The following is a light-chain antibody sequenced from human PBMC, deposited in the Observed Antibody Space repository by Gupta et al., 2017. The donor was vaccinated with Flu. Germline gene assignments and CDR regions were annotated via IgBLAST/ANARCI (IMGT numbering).Light chain of an antibody. V-gene: IGKV4-1*01. J-gene: IGKJ4*01. CDR1: QSVLYSSNNKNY. Sequence: DIVMTQSPDSLAVSLGERATINCKSSQSVLYSSNNKNYLAWYQQKQGQPPKLLIYWEATREAGVPDRISGSGYGTDFTLTISSRQEEDVAVYYCQQYDNNLALTFGRGTKVEIK. CDR2: WEA. CDR3: QQYDNNLALT.